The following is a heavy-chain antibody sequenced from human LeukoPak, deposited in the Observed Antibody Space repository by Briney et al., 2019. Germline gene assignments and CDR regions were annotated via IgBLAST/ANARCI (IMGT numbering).Heavy chain of an antibody. V-gene: IGHV4-59*01. CDR1: GGFISSYY. D-gene: IGHD1-26*01. J-gene: IGHJ2*01. CDR3: VRRQWELQYFDL. CDR2: IYYSRTT. Sequence: SETLSLTCTVSGGFISSYYWSWIRQPPGKGLEWIGYIYYSRTTEYNPSLKSRVTISADTSKNQFSLKLNSVTAADTAVYYCVRRQWELQYFDLWGRGTLVTVSS.